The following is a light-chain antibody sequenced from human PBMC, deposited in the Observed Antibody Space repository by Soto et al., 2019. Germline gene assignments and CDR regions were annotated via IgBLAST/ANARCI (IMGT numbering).Light chain of an antibody. Sequence: ENLLTQSPGTLSLSPGERATLSCRASQTVPSNQLAWYQQRPGQPPRLLIYGASTRAAGIPYKFSGSGSGTDFTLTIIRLEPEESAVYYCQQFGGSTGYTFGQGTKLEI. V-gene: IGKV3-20*01. CDR2: GAS. J-gene: IGKJ2*01. CDR3: QQFGGSTGYT. CDR1: QTVPSNQ.